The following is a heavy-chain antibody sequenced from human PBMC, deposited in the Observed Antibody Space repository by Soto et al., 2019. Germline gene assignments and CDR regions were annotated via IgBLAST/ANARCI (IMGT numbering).Heavy chain of an antibody. CDR3: TRDSWTFEYSGYDLTAFDI. D-gene: IGHD5-12*01. V-gene: IGHV3-66*01. Sequence: GGSLRLSCAASGFTVSSNYMSWVRQAPGKGLEWVSVIYSGGSTYYADSVKGRFTISRDNSKNTLYLQMNSLRAEDTAVYYCTRDSWTFEYSGYDLTAFDIWGQGTMVTVSS. J-gene: IGHJ3*02. CDR1: GFTVSSNY. CDR2: IYSGGST.